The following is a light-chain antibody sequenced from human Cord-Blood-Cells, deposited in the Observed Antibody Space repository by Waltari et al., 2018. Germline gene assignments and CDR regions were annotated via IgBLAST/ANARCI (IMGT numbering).Light chain of an antibody. Sequence: DIVMTQSPLSMPVTPGEPASISCRSIQSLLHSNGYNYLDWYLQKPVQSPQLLIYLGSNRAAGVPDRFRVSVSGTDFTLKISRVEAEDFGVYYCMQALQTGTFFQGTKVELK. CDR1: QSLLHSNGYNY. J-gene: IGKJ1*01. CDR3: MQALQTGT. CDR2: LGS. V-gene: IGKV2-28*01.